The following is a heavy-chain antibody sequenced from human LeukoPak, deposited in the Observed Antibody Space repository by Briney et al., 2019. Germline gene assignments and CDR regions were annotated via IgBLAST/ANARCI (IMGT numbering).Heavy chain of an antibody. Sequence: PSETLSLTCAVYGGSFSGYYWSWIRQPPEKGLEWIGEINHSGSTNYNPSLKSRVTISVDTSKNQFSLKLSSVTAADTAVYYCARGPSDYNDLGYFDYWGQGTLVTVSS. V-gene: IGHV4-34*01. CDR1: GGSFSGYY. CDR3: ARGPSDYNDLGYFDY. CDR2: INHSGST. D-gene: IGHD4-17*01. J-gene: IGHJ4*02.